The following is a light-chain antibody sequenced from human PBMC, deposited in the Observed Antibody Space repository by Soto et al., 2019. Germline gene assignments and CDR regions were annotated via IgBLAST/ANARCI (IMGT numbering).Light chain of an antibody. CDR2: ATS. CDR1: QGISNW. V-gene: IGKV1-12*01. Sequence: DIQMTQSPSSVSASVGDRVTITCRASQGISNWLAWYQQKPGKAPKLLIYATSNLQSGVPSRFRASGAGRDVTLTISSLQPEDFGADYCHQSSSFLLPVGPGTKVHIK. CDR3: HQSSSFLLP. J-gene: IGKJ3*01.